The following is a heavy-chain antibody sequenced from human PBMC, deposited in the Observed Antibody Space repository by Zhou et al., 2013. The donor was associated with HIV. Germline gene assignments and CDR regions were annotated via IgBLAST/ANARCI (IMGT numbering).Heavy chain of an antibody. CDR2: ISADSTNT. CDR1: GYTFSDYG. Sequence: QVQLVQSGSELKEPGASVNVSCKASGYTFSDYGISWVRQAPGRGLEWMAWISADSTNTNFTQKFKGRVSLITDTVNTTAYLELRGLTSDDTAVYFCARGGXGYGYWGQGTLVTVSS. V-gene: IGHV1-18*01. CDR3: ARGGXGYGY. D-gene: IGHD3-16*01. J-gene: IGHJ4*02.